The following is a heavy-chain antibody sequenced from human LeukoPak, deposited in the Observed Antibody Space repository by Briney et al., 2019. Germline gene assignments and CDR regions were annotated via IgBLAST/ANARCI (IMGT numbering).Heavy chain of an antibody. CDR2: INWNGGST. J-gene: IGHJ6*03. V-gene: IGHV3-20*04. CDR3: ARESYHSSNDYYYYMDV. D-gene: IGHD6-13*01. CDR1: GFTFDDYG. Sequence: PGGSLRLSCAASGFTFDDYGMSWVRQAPGKGLEWVSGINWNGGSTGYADSVKGRFTISRDNAKNSLYLQMNSLRAEDTALYYCARESYHSSNDYYYYMDVWGKGTTVTVSS.